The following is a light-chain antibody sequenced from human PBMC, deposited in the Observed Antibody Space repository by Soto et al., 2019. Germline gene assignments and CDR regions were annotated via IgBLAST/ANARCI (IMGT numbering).Light chain of an antibody. CDR1: QGISTW. CDR3: QQSYSTWWT. J-gene: IGKJ1*01. V-gene: IGKV1-12*01. CDR2: TAY. Sequence: DIQMTQSPSSVSASVGDRVTITCRASQGISTWLAWYQQKPGKAQKLLIYTAYNLQSGVPSRFSRSGFGTEFTLTISSLQPEEFATYYCQQSYSTWWTFGQGTQVDI.